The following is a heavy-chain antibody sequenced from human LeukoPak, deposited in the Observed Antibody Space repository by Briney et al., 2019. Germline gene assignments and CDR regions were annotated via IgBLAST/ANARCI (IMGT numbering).Heavy chain of an antibody. V-gene: IGHV3-21*01. CDR1: GFTFSSYS. D-gene: IGHD3-22*01. Sequence: PGGSLRLSCAASGFTFSSYSMNWVRQAPGKGLEWVSSISSSSSYIYYADSVKGRFTISRDNAKNSLYLQMNSLRAEDTAVYYCARGEYYDTSGDRKNWFGPWGQGTLVTVSS. J-gene: IGHJ5*02. CDR2: ISSSSSYI. CDR3: ARGEYYDTSGDRKNWFGP.